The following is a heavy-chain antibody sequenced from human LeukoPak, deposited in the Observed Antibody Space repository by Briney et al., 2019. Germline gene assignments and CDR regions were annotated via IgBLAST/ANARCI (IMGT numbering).Heavy chain of an antibody. V-gene: IGHV1-2*02. CDR1: GYTFIDYY. Sequence: GASVKVSCKASGYTFIDYYMHWVRQAPGQGLEWMGWINPNSGGTNYAQKFQGRVTMTRDTSISTAYMELSRLRSDDTAVYYCARGGGYSYGFRYYFDYWGQGTLVTVSS. D-gene: IGHD5-18*01. CDR2: INPNSGGT. J-gene: IGHJ4*02. CDR3: ARGGGYSYGFRYYFDY.